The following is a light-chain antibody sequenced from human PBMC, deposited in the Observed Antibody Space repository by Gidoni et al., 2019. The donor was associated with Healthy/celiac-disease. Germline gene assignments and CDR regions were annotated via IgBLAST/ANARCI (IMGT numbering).Light chain of an antibody. CDR3: SSYTSSSTFWV. J-gene: IGLJ3*02. CDR1: SSDVGGYNY. V-gene: IGLV2-14*01. Sequence: QSPLTQPASVSASPGQSITISCTGPSSDVGGYNYVSWYQQHPGKAPKLMIYDVSNRPSGVSNRFSGSKSGNTASLTISGLQAEDEADYYCSSYTSSSTFWVFGGGTKLTVL. CDR2: DVS.